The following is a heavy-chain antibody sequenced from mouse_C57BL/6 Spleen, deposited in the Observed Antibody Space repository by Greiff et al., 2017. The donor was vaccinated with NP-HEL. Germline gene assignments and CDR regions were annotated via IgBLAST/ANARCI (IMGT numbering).Heavy chain of an antibody. D-gene: IGHD1-1*01. CDR2: INPNYGTT. Sequence: VQLQQSGPELVKPGASVKISCKASGYSFTDYNMNWVKQSNGKSLEWIGVINPNYGTTSYNQKFKGKATLTVDQSSSTAYMQLNSLTSEDSAVYYCASITTVVAHYYAMDYWGQGTSVTVSS. CDR1: GYSFTDYN. CDR3: ASITTVVAHYYAMDY. J-gene: IGHJ4*01. V-gene: IGHV1-39*01.